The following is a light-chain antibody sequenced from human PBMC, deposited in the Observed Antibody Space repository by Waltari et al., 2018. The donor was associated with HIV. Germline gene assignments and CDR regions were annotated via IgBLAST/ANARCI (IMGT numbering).Light chain of an antibody. J-gene: IGLJ3*02. CDR1: SSDVGSYNL. Sequence: QSALTQPASVSGSPGQSITISCTGTSSDVGSYNLVSWYQQHPGKAPKLMIYEGSKRPSAVSNRFSGSKAGNTASLTISGLQAEDEADYYCCSYAGSSTSWVFGGGTKLTVL. CDR3: CSYAGSSTSWV. CDR2: EGS. V-gene: IGLV2-23*01.